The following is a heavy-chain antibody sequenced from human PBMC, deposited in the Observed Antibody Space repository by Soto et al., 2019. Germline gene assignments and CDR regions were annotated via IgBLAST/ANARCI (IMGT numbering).Heavy chain of an antibody. CDR2: IKSKTDGGTT. Sequence: GGSLRLSCAASGFTFSNAWMSWVRQAPGKGLEWVGRIKSKTDGGTTDYAAPVKGRFTISRDDSKNTLYLQMNSLKTEDTAVYYCTTGQTYDYIWGSYRYPGSLHVSLDYWGQGTLVTVSS. D-gene: IGHD3-16*02. CDR1: GFTFSNAW. CDR3: TTGQTYDYIWGSYRYPGSLHVSLDY. V-gene: IGHV3-15*01. J-gene: IGHJ4*02.